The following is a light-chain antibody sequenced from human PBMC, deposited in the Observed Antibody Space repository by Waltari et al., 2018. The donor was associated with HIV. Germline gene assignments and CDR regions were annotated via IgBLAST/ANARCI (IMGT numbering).Light chain of an antibody. CDR3: QQSYSTPPWT. CDR2: AAS. J-gene: IGKJ1*01. V-gene: IGKV1-39*01. CDR1: QTIDRY. Sequence: DIQMTQSPSSLSASVGDRVTITCRASQTIDRYLNWYQQKPGKATKLLIFAASNLQSGVASRFSGSGSGTEFTLTISSLQPEDCATYYGQQSYSTPPWTFGQGTKVEI.